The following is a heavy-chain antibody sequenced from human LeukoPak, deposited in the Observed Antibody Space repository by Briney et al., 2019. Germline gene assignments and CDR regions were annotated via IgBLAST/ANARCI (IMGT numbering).Heavy chain of an antibody. CDR2: LSGSGYTT. J-gene: IGHJ5*02. D-gene: IGHD1-14*01. Sequence: GGSLRLSCAASGFTFSNYAMSWVRQAPGKGLEWISALSGSGYTTYYADSVKGRFTISRDNSKNTLYLQMNSLRAEDTAVYYCAKEVTENNWFDPWGQGTLVSVSS. CDR1: GFTFSNYA. CDR3: AKEVTENNWFDP. V-gene: IGHV3-23*01.